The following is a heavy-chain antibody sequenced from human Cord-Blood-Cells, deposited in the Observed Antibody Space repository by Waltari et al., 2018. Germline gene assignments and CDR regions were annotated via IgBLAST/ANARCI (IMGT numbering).Heavy chain of an antibody. CDR1: GFTFDDYA. V-gene: IGHV3-9*03. Sequence: EVQLVESGGGLVQPGRYLRLSCAASGFTFDDYALPRVRQAPGKGWDWVSGISWKRGVIGDADSVRGRFTIARDSAKNSLYLQMNRLRAEDMALYYCAKGGRIAAHDAFDIWGQGTMVTVSS. J-gene: IGHJ3*02. CDR3: AKGGRIAAHDAFDI. D-gene: IGHD6-6*01. CDR2: ISWKRGVI.